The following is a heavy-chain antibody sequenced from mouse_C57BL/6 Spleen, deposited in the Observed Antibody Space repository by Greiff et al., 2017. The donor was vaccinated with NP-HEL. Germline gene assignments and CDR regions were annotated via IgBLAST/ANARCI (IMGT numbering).Heavy chain of an antibody. J-gene: IGHJ3*01. CDR1: GYTFTNYW. V-gene: IGHV1-63*01. CDR2: IYPGCGYT. D-gene: IGHD3-3*01. Sequence: QVQLKESGAELVRPGTSVKMSCKASGYTFTNYWIGWAKQRPGHGLEWIGDIYPGCGYTNYNEKFKGKATLTADKSSSTAYMQFSSLTSEDSAIYYCARGGTGGAWFAYWGQGTLVTVSA. CDR3: ARGGTGGAWFAY.